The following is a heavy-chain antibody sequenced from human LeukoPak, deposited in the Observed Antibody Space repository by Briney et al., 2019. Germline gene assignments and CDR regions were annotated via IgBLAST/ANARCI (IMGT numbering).Heavy chain of an antibody. Sequence: GESLKISCKISGYILTRNWIGWVRQVPGKGLEWMGLVDPGDYSDTKYGPSFQGQVTFSVDKSISTAYVQWSSLKASDTAMYYCARQENYYDRSGYGETHYYFDYWGQGTLVTVSS. CDR2: VDPGDYSDT. J-gene: IGHJ4*02. CDR3: ARQENYYDRSGYGETHYYFDY. V-gene: IGHV5-51*01. D-gene: IGHD3-22*01. CDR1: GYILTRNW.